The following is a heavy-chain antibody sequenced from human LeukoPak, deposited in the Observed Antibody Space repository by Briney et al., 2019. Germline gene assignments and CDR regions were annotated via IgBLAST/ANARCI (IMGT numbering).Heavy chain of an antibody. CDR2: ISGSGGRT. V-gene: IGHV3-23*01. D-gene: IGHD3-22*01. J-gene: IGHJ4*02. CDR3: AKKRPFYYDRYGYLGGFVY. Sequence: GGSVRLSCVASGFTFSSYGMSWVRQAPGKGLEWMAGISGSGGRTYYTDNVKGRFTISRDNSKNTLSLQMSTLRAEDTAVYYCAKKRPFYYDRYGYLGGFVYWGQGILVTVSP. CDR1: GFTFSSYG.